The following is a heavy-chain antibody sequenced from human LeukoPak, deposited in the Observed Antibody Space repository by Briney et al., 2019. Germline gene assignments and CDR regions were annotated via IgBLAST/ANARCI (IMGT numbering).Heavy chain of an antibody. Sequence: GGSLRLSCAASGFTFSSYAMHWVRQAPGKGLEWVAVISYDGSNKYYADSVKGRFTISRDNSKNTLYLQMNSLRAEDTAVYYCARGYCSGGSCYGGGAQFDYWGQGTLVTVSS. CDR3: ARGYCSGGSCYGGGAQFDY. J-gene: IGHJ4*02. CDR1: GFTFSSYA. CDR2: ISYDGSNK. D-gene: IGHD2-15*01. V-gene: IGHV3-30*04.